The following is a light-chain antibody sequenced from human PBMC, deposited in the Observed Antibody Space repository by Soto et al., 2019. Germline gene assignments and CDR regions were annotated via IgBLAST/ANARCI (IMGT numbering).Light chain of an antibody. CDR2: VGTGGIVG. CDR3: GADHGSGSNFVYV. Sequence: QAVVTQPPSASASLGASVTLTCTLSSGYSNYEVDWYQQRPGKGPRFVMRVGTGGIVGSKGDGIPDRFSVLGSGLNRYLTIQNIQEEDESDYHCGADHGSGSNFVYVFGTGTKLTVL. J-gene: IGLJ1*01. V-gene: IGLV9-49*01. CDR1: SGYSNYE.